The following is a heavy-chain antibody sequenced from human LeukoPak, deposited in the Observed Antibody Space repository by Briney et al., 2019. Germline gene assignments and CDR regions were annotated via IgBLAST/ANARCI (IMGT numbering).Heavy chain of an antibody. J-gene: IGHJ4*02. CDR1: GYSFTSFG. D-gene: IGHD3-9*01. CDR2: ISAYNGNT. Sequence: ASVKVSCKASGYSFTSFGMSWVRQAPGQGLEWMGWISAYNGNTNYAQKLQGRVTMTTDTSTSTAYMELRSLRSDDTAVYYCARDQDLRYLDWLAIDYWGQGTLVTVSS. V-gene: IGHV1-18*01. CDR3: ARDQDLRYLDWLAIDY.